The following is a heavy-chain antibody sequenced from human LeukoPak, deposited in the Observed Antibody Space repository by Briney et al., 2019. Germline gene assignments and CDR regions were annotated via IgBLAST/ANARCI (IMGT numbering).Heavy chain of an antibody. CDR2: ISSSGSTI. D-gene: IGHD6-19*01. Sequence: GGSLRLPCAASGFTFSTYEMHWVRQAPGKGLEWVSYISSSGSTIYYADSVKGRFTISRDNAKNSLYLQMNSLRAEDTAVYYCVRDSEWLGPSDYWGQGTLVTVSS. CDR3: VRDSEWLGPSDY. V-gene: IGHV3-48*03. CDR1: GFTFSTYE. J-gene: IGHJ4*02.